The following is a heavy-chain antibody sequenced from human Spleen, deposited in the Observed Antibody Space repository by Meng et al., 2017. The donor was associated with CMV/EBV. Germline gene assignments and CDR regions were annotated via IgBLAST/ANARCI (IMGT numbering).Heavy chain of an antibody. CDR2: ITWDGART. CDR3: ARLSLYSSGWPTSYDMDV. CDR1: GFMFEDYT. V-gene: IGHV3-43*01. Sequence: GESLKISCAASGFMFEDYTMHWVRQAPGKGLEWVSLITWDGARTNYEDSLKGRFTISRDKAKNSLYLQMNSLRADDTAVYYCARLSLYSSGWPTSYDMDVWGQGTTVTVSS. D-gene: IGHD6-19*01. J-gene: IGHJ6*02.